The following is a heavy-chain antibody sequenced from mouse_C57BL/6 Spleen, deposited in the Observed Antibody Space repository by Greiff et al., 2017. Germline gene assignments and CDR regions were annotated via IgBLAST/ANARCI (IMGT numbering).Heavy chain of an antibody. J-gene: IGHJ1*03. CDR1: GFTFSDAW. V-gene: IGHV6-6*01. Sequence: EVKLVESGGGLVQPGGSMKLSCAASGFTFSDAWMDWVRQSPEKGLEWVAEISNKANNHASYYAVSVKGRFTISRDDYKSSVYLQMNSLRAEDTGIYYCTSGSSHWYFDVWGTGTTVTVAS. CDR3: TSGSSHWYFDV. CDR2: ISNKANNHAS. D-gene: IGHD1-1*01.